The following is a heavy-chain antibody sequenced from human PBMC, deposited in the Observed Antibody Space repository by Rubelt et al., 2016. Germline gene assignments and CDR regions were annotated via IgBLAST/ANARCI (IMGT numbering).Heavy chain of an antibody. CDR3: ASSYLGSYLDY. CDR2: IYYTGTT. CDR1: GGSVISNY. Sequence: GGSVISNYWSWIRQPPGKGLEWTGYIYYTGTTNYNPSLKSRVTISVDTSKNQFSLKLSSVTAADTAVYYCASSYLGSYLDYWGQGTLVTVSS. J-gene: IGHJ4*02. D-gene: IGHD1-26*01. V-gene: IGHV4-59*02.